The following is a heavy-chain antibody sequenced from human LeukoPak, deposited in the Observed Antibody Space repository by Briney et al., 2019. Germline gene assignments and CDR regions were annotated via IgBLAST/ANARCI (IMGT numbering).Heavy chain of an antibody. CDR2: IKQDGSEK. J-gene: IGHJ6*03. D-gene: IGHD2/OR15-2a*01. V-gene: IGHV3-7*01. CDR3: ARVLHKPLYYYYYYMDV. Sequence: PGGSLRLSCAASGFTFSSYSMNWVRQAPGKGLEWVANIKQDGSEKYYVDSVKGRFTISRDNAKNSLYLQMNSLRAEDTAVYYCARVLHKPLYYYYYYMDVWGKGTTVTVSS. CDR1: GFTFSSYS.